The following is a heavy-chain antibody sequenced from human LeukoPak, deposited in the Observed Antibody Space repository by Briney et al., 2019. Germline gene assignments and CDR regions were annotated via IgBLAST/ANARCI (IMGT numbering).Heavy chain of an antibody. CDR2: ISAYNGNT. CDR3: ARDEYSSSWDVDVEHQDKTAPGDY. CDR1: GYTFTSYG. Sequence: GASVKVSCKASGYTFTSYGISWVRQAPGQGLEWMGWISAYNGNTNYAQKLQGRVTMTTDTSTSTAYMELRSLRSDDTAVYYCARDEYSSSWDVDVEHQDKTAPGDYWGQGTLVTVSS. V-gene: IGHV1-18*01. J-gene: IGHJ4*02. D-gene: IGHD6-13*01.